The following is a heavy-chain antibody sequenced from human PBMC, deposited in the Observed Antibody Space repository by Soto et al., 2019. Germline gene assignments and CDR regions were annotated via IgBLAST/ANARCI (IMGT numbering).Heavy chain of an antibody. CDR3: ARDQGYCSGGSCYLEDYFDY. CDR1: GYTFTSYG. Sequence: QVQLVQSGAEVKKPGASVKVSCKASGYTFTSYGISWVRQAPGQGLEWMGWISAYNGNTNYAQKLQGRVTMTTDTSTSTAYMELRSLGSDDTAVYYCARDQGYCSGGSCYLEDYFDYWGQGTLVTVSS. CDR2: ISAYNGNT. J-gene: IGHJ4*02. V-gene: IGHV1-18*01. D-gene: IGHD2-15*01.